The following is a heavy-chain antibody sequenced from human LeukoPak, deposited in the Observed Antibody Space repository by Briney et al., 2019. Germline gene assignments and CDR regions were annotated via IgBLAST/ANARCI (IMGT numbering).Heavy chain of an antibody. CDR2: TYYRYKWYN. J-gene: IGHJ4*02. V-gene: IGHV6-1*01. Sequence: SQTLSLTCVVSGDSVSSKNGAWNWIRQSPSRGLEWLGRTYYRYKWYNDYAESMEGRMTINQDTSKNQYSLHLNSVTPDGTAVYYCARDFGTTGWHTFDYWGQGTLVTVSS. CDR1: GDSVSSKNGA. CDR3: ARDFGTTGWHTFDY. D-gene: IGHD6-19*01.